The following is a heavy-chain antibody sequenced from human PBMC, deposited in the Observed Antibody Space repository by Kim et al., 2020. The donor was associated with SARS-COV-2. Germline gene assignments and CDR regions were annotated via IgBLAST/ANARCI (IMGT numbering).Heavy chain of an antibody. Sequence: GGSLRLSCAASGFTFSNYWMSWVRQTPAKGLEWVATIKPDGSEKYYVDSVKGRFTISRDNAKNSLYLHMNSLGAEDTAIYYCTKISPIAAAGSRWYFDLWGRGTLVTVSS. J-gene: IGHJ2*01. V-gene: IGHV3-7*03. D-gene: IGHD6-13*01. CDR1: GFTFSNYW. CDR3: TKISPIAAAGSRWYFDL. CDR2: IKPDGSEK.